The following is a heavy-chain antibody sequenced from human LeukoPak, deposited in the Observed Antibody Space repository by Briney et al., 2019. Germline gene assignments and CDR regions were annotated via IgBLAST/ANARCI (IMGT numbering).Heavy chain of an antibody. D-gene: IGHD3-9*01. V-gene: IGHV4-59*01. J-gene: IGHJ3*02. Sequence: SETLSLTCTASGGSISSYYWSWIRQPPGKGLEWIGYIYYSGSTNYNPSLKSRVTISVDTSKNQFSLKLSSVTAADTAVYYCASSLTYYDILTGPADAFDIWGQGTMVTVSS. CDR3: ASSLTYYDILTGPADAFDI. CDR1: GGSISSYY. CDR2: IYYSGST.